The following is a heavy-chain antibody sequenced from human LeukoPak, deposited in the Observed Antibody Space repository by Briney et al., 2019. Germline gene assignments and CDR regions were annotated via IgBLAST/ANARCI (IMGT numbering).Heavy chain of an antibody. CDR1: GYSFTSYW. CDR2: IYPGDSDT. D-gene: IGHD4-17*01. V-gene: IGHV5-51*01. J-gene: IGHJ4*02. Sequence: GASLQISFKGSGYSFTSYWIGWVRQMPGKGVGWMGIIYPGDSDTRYSPSFQGQVTISADKSISTAYLQWSSLKASDTAMYYCARDYGDLDTYYFDYWGQGTLVTVSS. CDR3: ARDYGDLDTYYFDY.